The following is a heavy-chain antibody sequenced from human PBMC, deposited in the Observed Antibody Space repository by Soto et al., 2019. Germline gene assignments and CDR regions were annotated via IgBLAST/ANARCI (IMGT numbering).Heavy chain of an antibody. CDR3: ARDGSLGNFDY. V-gene: IGHV3-74*03. CDR2: ISSDGSST. J-gene: IGHJ4*02. D-gene: IGHD1-26*01. CDR1: GFTFSSSW. Sequence: EVQLVESGGGLVQPGGSLRLSCAASGFTFSSSWIHWVRQAPGKGLVWVSRISSDGSSTMYADAVKGRFTISRDNAKNTVYLQMNSLRAEDTAVYYCARDGSLGNFDYWGQGPLATVSS.